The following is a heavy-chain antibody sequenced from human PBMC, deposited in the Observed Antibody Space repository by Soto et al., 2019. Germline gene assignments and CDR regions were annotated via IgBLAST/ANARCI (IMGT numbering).Heavy chain of an antibody. J-gene: IGHJ4*02. V-gene: IGHV3-23*01. D-gene: IGHD1-26*01. Sequence: EVQLLESGGGLVQPGGSLRLSCAASGFTFSSYAMNWVRQAPGKGLEWVSTISGSGVSTYYADSVKGRFTISRDNSKNTLYLQMNSLRAEDTAVYYCAKDRQGSYLGYWGQGTLVTVSS. CDR2: ISGSGVST. CDR1: GFTFSSYA. CDR3: AKDRQGSYLGY.